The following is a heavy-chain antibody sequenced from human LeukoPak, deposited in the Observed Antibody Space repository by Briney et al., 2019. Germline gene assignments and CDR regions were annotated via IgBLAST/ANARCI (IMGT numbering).Heavy chain of an antibody. CDR2: ISYDGSSK. Sequence: GGSLRLSCAASGFXFSTYAMHWVRQAPGKGLEWVAIISYDGSSKYYANSVKGRFTISRDNSKSTLYLQMNSLRPEDTAVYYCARGDDSSGQVDYWGQGTLVTVSS. CDR3: ARGDDSSGQVDY. D-gene: IGHD3-22*01. CDR1: GFXFSTYA. J-gene: IGHJ4*02. V-gene: IGHV3-30-3*01.